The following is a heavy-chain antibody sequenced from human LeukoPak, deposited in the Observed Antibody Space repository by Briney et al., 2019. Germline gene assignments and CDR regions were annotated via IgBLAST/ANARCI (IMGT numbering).Heavy chain of an antibody. Sequence: PGGSLRLSCAASGFTFSSYAMHWARQAPGKGLEWVAVISYDGSSKYYADSVKGRFTISRDNSINALYLQMNSLRLDDTAVYYCVGEIGPRSLDYWGQGTLVTVSS. J-gene: IGHJ4*02. V-gene: IGHV3-30-3*01. CDR2: ISYDGSSK. D-gene: IGHD3-16*01. CDR1: GFTFSSYA. CDR3: VGEIGPRSLDY.